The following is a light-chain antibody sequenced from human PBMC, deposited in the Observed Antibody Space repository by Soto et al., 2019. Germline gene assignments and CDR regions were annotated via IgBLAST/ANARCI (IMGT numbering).Light chain of an antibody. J-gene: IGKJ5*01. CDR1: QIVGLN. V-gene: IGKV3D-15*01. CDR3: QQQNNWPIS. CDR2: GAS. Sequence: EIVMTQSPANISVTPVERPTCSCRASQIVGLNLAWYQRKPGQAPRLLIYGASTRATGIPARFSGSGSGTEGTLSISSLQSEDGAVYYCQQQNNWPISFGQGKRGEIK.